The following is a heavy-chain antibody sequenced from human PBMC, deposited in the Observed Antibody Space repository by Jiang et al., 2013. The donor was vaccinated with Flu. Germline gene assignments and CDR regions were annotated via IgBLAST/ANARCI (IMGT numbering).Heavy chain of an antibody. Sequence: QTLSLTCAISGDSVSGNSAAWNWIRQSPSRGLEWLGRTYYRSKWYNDYAVSVKSRITINPGTSKNQFSLQLNSVTPEDTAVYYCARGIVVVPAAIANYYYMDVWGKGTTVTVSS. D-gene: IGHD2-2*01. CDR1: GDSVSGNSAA. CDR2: TYYRSKWYN. J-gene: IGHJ6*03. CDR3: ARGIVVVPAAIANYYYMDV. V-gene: IGHV6-1*01.